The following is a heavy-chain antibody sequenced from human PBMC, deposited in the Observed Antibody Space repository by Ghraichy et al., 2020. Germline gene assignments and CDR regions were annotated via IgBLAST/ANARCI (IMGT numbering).Heavy chain of an antibody. D-gene: IGHD3-9*01. V-gene: IGHV3-74*01. J-gene: IGHJ6*02. Sequence: GESLNISCADSGFTFSSYWMHWVRQAPGKGLVWVSHINSDGSSTSYADSVKGRFTISRDNAKNTLYLQMNSLRAEDTAVYYCARVYDILTGYPSKGGFNGMDVWGQGTTVTVSS. CDR1: GFTFSSYW. CDR3: ARVYDILTGYPSKGGFNGMDV. CDR2: INSDGSST.